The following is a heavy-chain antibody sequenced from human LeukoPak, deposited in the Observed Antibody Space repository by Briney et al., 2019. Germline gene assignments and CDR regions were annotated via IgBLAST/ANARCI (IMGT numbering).Heavy chain of an antibody. Sequence: PGGSLRLSCAASGFTFSSYAMSWVRQAPGKGLEWVSAISGSGGSTYYADSVKGRFTISRDNSKNTLYLQMNSLRAEDTAVYYCAKSNEYYDILTGYSGLWERPDYWGQGTLVTVSS. V-gene: IGHV3-23*01. J-gene: IGHJ4*02. CDR3: AKSNEYYDILTGYSGLWERPDY. CDR2: ISGSGGST. D-gene: IGHD3-9*01. CDR1: GFTFSSYA.